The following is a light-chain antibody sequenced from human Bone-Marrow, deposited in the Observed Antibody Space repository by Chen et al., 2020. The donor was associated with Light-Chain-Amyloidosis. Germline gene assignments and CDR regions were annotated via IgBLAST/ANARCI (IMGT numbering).Light chain of an antibody. CDR3: QSADSSGTYEVI. Sequence: SYELTQPPSVSVSPGQTARITCSGDDLPTKYAYWYQQKPGQAPVLVRHRDTERPSGISERFSGSSSGTTATWTISGVQAEDEADYHCQSADSSGTYEVIFGGGTKLTVL. CDR2: RDT. J-gene: IGLJ2*01. V-gene: IGLV3-25*03. CDR1: DLPTKY.